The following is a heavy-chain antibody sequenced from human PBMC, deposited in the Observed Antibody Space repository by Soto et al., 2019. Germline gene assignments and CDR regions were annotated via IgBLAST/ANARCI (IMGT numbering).Heavy chain of an antibody. CDR3: ARDDAAGWFDP. CDR2: ISSSSTI. CDR1: GFTFSSYS. Sequence: EVQLVESGGGLVQPGGSLRLSCAASGFTFSSYSMNWVRQAPGKGLEWVSYISSSSTIYYADSVKGRFTISRDNAKNSRSLQMNSLRAEDTAVYYCARDDAAGWFDPWGQGTLVTVSS. V-gene: IGHV3-48*01. D-gene: IGHD3-10*01. J-gene: IGHJ5*02.